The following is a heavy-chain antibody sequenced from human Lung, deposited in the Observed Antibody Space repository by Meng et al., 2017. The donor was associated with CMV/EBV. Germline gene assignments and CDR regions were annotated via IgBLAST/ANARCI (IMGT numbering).Heavy chain of an antibody. CDR2: INPKSGDT. CDR3: AREQAGDYGSGQDAFDI. CDR1: GYTFTGYY. D-gene: IGHD3-10*01. J-gene: IGHJ3*02. V-gene: IGHV1-2*02. Sequence: ASVKVSXKASGYTFTGYYIHWVRQAPGQGLEWMGWINPKSGDTNYAQKFQGRVSMTRDTSITTGYMELRSLRSDDTAVYYCAREQAGDYGSGQDAFDIWGQGTMATVSS.